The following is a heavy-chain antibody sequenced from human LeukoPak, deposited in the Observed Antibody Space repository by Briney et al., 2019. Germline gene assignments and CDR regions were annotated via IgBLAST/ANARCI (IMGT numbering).Heavy chain of an antibody. CDR1: GFTFSSYA. Sequence: GGSLRLSCAASGFTFSSYAMTWVRQAPGKGLEWVSTVSTSGGGTYYADSVKGRFTISRDNSKNTLYLQMNSLRAEDTAVYYCAKRYNSGYLAPVQNWGQGTLVTVSS. CDR3: AKRYNSGYLAPVQN. CDR2: VSTSGGGT. J-gene: IGHJ4*02. D-gene: IGHD3-22*01. V-gene: IGHV3-23*01.